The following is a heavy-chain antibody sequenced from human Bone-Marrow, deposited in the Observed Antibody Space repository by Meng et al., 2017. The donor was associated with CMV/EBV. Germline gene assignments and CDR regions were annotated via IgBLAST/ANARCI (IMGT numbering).Heavy chain of an antibody. CDR3: AREIGGSGSLDY. D-gene: IGHD3-10*01. CDR2: ISLSHDST. V-gene: IGHV1-46*01. CDR1: GFTFSDYY. Sequence: ASVKVSCKAFGFTFSDYYIHWVRQAPGQGLEWMALISLSHDSTIYAQNFQGRVTLTRDTSTSTIYMDLSSLRSEDTAIYYCAREIGGSGSLDYWGNGPLVTVSS. J-gene: IGHJ4*01.